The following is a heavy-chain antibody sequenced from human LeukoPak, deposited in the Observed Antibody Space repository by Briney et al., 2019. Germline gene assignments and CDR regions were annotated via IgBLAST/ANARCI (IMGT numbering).Heavy chain of an antibody. CDR3: ASLYYDSSGYYYYYYYMDV. CDR1: GGTFSSYA. V-gene: IGHV1-69*05. D-gene: IGHD3-22*01. Sequence: SVKVSCKASGGTFSSYAISWVRQAPGQGLEWMGGIIPIFGTANYAQKFQGRVTVTTDESTSTAYMELSSLRSEDTAVYYCASLYYDSSGYYYYYYYMDVWGKGNPGHRLL. J-gene: IGHJ6*03. CDR2: IIPIFGTA.